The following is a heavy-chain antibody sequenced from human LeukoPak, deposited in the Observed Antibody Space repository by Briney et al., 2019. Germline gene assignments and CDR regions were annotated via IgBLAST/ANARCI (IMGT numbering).Heavy chain of an antibody. V-gene: IGHV3-33*01. CDR3: ARGQDYYGSGSYYLDY. CDR2: IWYDGSNK. CDR1: GFTFSSYG. Sequence: GGSLRLSCAASGFTFSSYGMHWVRQAPGKGLEWVAVIWYDGSNKYYADSVKGRFTISRDNSKNTLYLQMNSLRAEDTAVYYCARGQDYYGSGSYYLDYWGQGTLVTVSS. D-gene: IGHD3-10*01. J-gene: IGHJ4*02.